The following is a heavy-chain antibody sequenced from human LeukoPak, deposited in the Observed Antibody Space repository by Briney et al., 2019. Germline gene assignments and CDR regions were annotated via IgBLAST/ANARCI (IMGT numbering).Heavy chain of an antibody. CDR1: GFTFSNFA. V-gene: IGHV3-30*04. D-gene: IGHD1-26*01. CDR3: ARDPYSGNYGNYYYYYMDV. J-gene: IGHJ6*03. CDR2: ISYDENHK. Sequence: PGGSLRLSCAASGFTFSNFAMHWVRQAPGKGLEWVAVISYDENHKYYADSVKGRFTISRDNAKNSLYLQMNSLGPEDTAVYYCARDPYSGNYGNYYYYYMDVWGKGTTVTISS.